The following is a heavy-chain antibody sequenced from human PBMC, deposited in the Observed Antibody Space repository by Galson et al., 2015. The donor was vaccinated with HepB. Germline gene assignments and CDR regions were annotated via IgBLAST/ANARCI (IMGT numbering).Heavy chain of an antibody. Sequence: SLRLSCAASGFAFSSSWMHWIRHSPGKGLVWVARVNSDGGNTDYADSVRGRFTISRDNAKNTVSLQMNSLTADDTALYYCARSPNKFNRFDPWGQGTLVTVSP. V-gene: IGHV3-74*01. CDR1: GFAFSSSW. CDR3: ARSPNKFNRFDP. J-gene: IGHJ5*02. CDR2: VNSDGGNT.